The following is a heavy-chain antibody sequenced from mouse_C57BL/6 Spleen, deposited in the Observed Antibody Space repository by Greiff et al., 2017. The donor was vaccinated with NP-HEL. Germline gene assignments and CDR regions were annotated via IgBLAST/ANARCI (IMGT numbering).Heavy chain of an antibody. J-gene: IGHJ2*01. CDR1: GFTFSDYG. V-gene: IGHV5-17*01. Sequence: DVKLVESGGGLVKPGGSLKLSCAASGFTFSDYGMHWVRQAPEKGLEWVAYISSGSSTIYYADTVKGRFTISRDNAKNTLFLQMTSLRSEDTAMYYCARIGLGPFDYWGQGTTLTVSS. CDR2: ISSGSSTI. D-gene: IGHD4-1*01. CDR3: ARIGLGPFDY.